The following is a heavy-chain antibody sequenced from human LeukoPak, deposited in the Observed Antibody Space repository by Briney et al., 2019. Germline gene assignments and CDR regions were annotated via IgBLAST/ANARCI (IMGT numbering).Heavy chain of an antibody. CDR3: ARDNSVGDTAWWFDP. CDR2: INPSGGST. CDR1: GYTFTSYY. V-gene: IGHV1-46*01. J-gene: IGHJ5*02. D-gene: IGHD1-26*01. Sequence: ASVKVSCKASGYTFTSYYMHRVRQPPGQGLEWMGIINPSGGSTSYAQKFQGRVTMTRDMSTSTDYMELSSLRSEDTAVYYCARDNSVGDTAWWFDPWGQGTLVTVSS.